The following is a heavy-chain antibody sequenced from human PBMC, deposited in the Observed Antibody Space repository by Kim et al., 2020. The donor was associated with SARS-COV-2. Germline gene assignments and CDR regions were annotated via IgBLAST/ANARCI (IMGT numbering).Heavy chain of an antibody. CDR3: ARAPGIAVAGGHDY. CDR1: GGSISSYY. J-gene: IGHJ4*02. V-gene: IGHV4-59*13. D-gene: IGHD6-19*01. CDR2: LYYSGST. Sequence: SETLSLTCTVSGGSISSYYWSWIRQPPGKGLEWIGYLYYSGSTNYNPSLKSRVIISLGTSKTQFSLKLGSVTAAYTAVYYCARAPGIAVAGGHDYWGQGTLVTVSS.